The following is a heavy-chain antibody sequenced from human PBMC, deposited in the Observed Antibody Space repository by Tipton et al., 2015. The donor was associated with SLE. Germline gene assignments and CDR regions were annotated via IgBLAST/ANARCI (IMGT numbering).Heavy chain of an antibody. CDR1: GFTFSNYA. D-gene: IGHD4-23*01. CDR2: ISGSGGYT. Sequence: SLRLSCAASGFTFSNYAMSWVRQAPGKGLEWVSGISGSGGYTYYADSVKGRFTISRDNSKNTVYLQMNSLRVEDTAVYYCAKDGNGLGDYWGQGTLVTVSS. V-gene: IGHV3-23*01. J-gene: IGHJ4*02. CDR3: AKDGNGLGDY.